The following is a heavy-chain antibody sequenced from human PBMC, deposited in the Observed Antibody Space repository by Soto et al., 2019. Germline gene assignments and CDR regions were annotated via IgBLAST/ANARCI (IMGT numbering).Heavy chain of an antibody. V-gene: IGHV1-46*03. J-gene: IGHJ4*02. CDR1: GYTFNRHY. CDR2: IEPSGGEQ. Sequence: QVQLVQSGAEVRKPGASVKVSCKASGYTFNRHYIQWVRQAPGQGLEWMGMIEPSGGEQNYAKKFKGRVTLTRDTSTSTVYMGLGSLRSEDPAVYYCAKRRGVGLTRSSFDYWGPGTLVIVSS. D-gene: IGHD1-26*01. CDR3: AKRRGVGLTRSSFDY.